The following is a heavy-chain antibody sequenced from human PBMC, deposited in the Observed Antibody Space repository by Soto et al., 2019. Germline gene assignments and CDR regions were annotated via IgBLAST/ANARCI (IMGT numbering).Heavy chain of an antibody. D-gene: IGHD3-10*01. Sequence: QVQLQESGPGLVKPSQTLSLTCTVSGGSISSGGYYWSWIRQHPGKGLEWIGYVYYSGSTYYNPSLKSRVTISVDTCKNKFSMKLSSVTAADTAVYYCARDTSASGSYFDYWGQGTLVTVSS. CDR3: ARDTSASGSYFDY. CDR1: GGSISSGGYY. J-gene: IGHJ4*02. V-gene: IGHV4-31*03. CDR2: VYYSGST.